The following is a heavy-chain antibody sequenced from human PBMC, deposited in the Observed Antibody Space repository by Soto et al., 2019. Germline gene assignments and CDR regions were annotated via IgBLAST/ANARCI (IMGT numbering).Heavy chain of an antibody. V-gene: IGHV3-30*18. Sequence: QVQLVESGGGVVQPGRSLRLSCAASGFTFSSYGMHWVRQAPGKGLERVAVISYDGSNKYYADSVKGRFTISRDNSKNTLYLQMNSLRAEDTAVYYCAKAVYDSSGHRWGMDVWGQGTTVTVSS. J-gene: IGHJ6*02. CDR2: ISYDGSNK. CDR3: AKAVYDSSGHRWGMDV. CDR1: GFTFSSYG. D-gene: IGHD3-22*01.